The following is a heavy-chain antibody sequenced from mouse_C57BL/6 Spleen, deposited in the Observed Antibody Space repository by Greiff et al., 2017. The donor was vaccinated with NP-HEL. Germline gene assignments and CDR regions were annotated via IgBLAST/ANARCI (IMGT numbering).Heavy chain of an antibody. J-gene: IGHJ3*01. Sequence: VKLVESGPGLVQPSQSLSITCTVSGFSLTSYGVHWVRQSPGKGLEWLGVIWSGGSTDYNAAFISRLSISKDNSKSQVFFKMNSLQADETAIYYCARKDYGSSSLFAYWGQGTLVTVSA. CDR3: ARKDYGSSSLFAY. CDR2: IWSGGST. V-gene: IGHV2-2*01. CDR1: GFSLTSYG. D-gene: IGHD1-1*01.